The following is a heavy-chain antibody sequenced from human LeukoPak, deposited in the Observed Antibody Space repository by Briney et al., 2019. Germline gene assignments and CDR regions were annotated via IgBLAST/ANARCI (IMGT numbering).Heavy chain of an antibody. Sequence: PGGSLRLSCAASGFTVSSNYMSWVRQAPGKGLEWVSVIYSGGSTYYADSVKGRFTISRDNSKNTLYLQMNSLRAEDTAVYYCARDKLGSSGWFLSFDYWGQGTLVTVSS. CDR3: ARDKLGSSGWFLSFDY. D-gene: IGHD6-19*01. CDR2: IYSGGST. J-gene: IGHJ4*02. CDR1: GFTVSSNY. V-gene: IGHV3-53*01.